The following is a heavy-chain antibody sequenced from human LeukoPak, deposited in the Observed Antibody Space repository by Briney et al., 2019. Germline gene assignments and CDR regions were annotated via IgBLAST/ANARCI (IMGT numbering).Heavy chain of an antibody. D-gene: IGHD3-16*01. Sequence: QPGGSLRLSCVASGFNFNNYDLHWVRQAPGKGLEWVAFIKFHGHETFYADSVEGRFTFSRDNSKNTLYLQMNSLRAEDTAVYYCASGRGGPDAFDIWGQGTMVTVSS. J-gene: IGHJ3*02. CDR2: IKFHGHET. CDR1: GFNFNNYD. V-gene: IGHV3-30*02. CDR3: ASGRGGPDAFDI.